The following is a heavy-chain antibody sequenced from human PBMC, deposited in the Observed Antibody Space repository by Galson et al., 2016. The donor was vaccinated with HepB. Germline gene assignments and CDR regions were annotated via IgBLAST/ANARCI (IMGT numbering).Heavy chain of an antibody. Sequence: SLRLSCAASGFTFTDFAIHWVRQAPGQGLEWLTQIWSDGRQRNFADSVKGRFTFSRDNSNDTVYLQMNSLRVEDTAVYYCARDGQYLAPYSMDVWGQGTTVTVSS. V-gene: IGHV3-33*01. CDR1: GFTFTDFA. J-gene: IGHJ6*02. CDR3: ARDGQYLAPYSMDV. D-gene: IGHD2-2*01. CDR2: IWSDGRQR.